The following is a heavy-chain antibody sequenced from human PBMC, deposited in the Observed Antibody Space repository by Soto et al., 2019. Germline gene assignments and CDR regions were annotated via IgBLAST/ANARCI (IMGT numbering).Heavy chain of an antibody. Sequence: ASVKVSCKASGYTFTGYYMHWVRQAPGQGLEWMGWINPNSGGTNYAQKFQGWVTMTRDTSISTAYMELSRLRSDDTAVYYCARARSLYFDWLSPLDYWGQGTLVTVSS. CDR1: GYTFTGYY. D-gene: IGHD3-9*01. CDR3: ARARSLYFDWLSPLDY. V-gene: IGHV1-2*04. CDR2: INPNSGGT. J-gene: IGHJ4*02.